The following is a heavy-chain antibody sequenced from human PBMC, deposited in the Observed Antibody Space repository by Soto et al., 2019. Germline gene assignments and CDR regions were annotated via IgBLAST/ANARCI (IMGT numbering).Heavy chain of an antibody. J-gene: IGHJ4*02. V-gene: IGHV3-53*01. CDR2: IYSGGYT. CDR3: GARPGGGGY. Sequence: EVQLVESGGGLIQPGGSLRLSCAVSGFTVSNNYMSWVRQAPGKGLEGVSVIYSGGYTAYGDSVKGRFTISRDNSKNTIYLKKNRPGAEHTGGFFCGARPGGGGYWGQGTLVTVSS. CDR1: GFTVSNNY. D-gene: IGHD3-10*01.